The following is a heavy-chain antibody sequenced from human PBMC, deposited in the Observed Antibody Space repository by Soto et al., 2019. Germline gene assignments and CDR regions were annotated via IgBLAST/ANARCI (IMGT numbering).Heavy chain of an antibody. CDR1: GYSFTIYW. CDR2: IFPGDSSS. CDR3: TRLATYYDILSGYYFDY. V-gene: IGHV5-51*01. Sequence: GESLKSSCKGSGYSFTIYWIAWVPQRPGKGLEWMGIIFPGDSSSRYSPSFQGQVTISADKSISTAYLQWSSLKASDTAMYYCTRLATYYDILSGYYFDYWGQGTLVTVSS. J-gene: IGHJ4*02. D-gene: IGHD3-9*01.